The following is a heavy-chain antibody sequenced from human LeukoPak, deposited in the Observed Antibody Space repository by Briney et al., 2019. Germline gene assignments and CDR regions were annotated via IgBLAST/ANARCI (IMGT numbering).Heavy chain of an antibody. V-gene: IGHV1-24*01. CDR1: GYTLTELS. J-gene: IGHJ4*02. CDR3: AKDLVGYSSSSCFDY. CDR2: FDPEDGET. D-gene: IGHD6-6*01. Sequence: GASVKVSCKVSGYTLTELSMHWVRQAPGKGLEWMGGFDPEDGETIYAQKFQGRVTMTEDTSTDTAYMELSSLRSEDTAVYYCAKDLVGYSSSSCFDYWGQGTLVTVSS.